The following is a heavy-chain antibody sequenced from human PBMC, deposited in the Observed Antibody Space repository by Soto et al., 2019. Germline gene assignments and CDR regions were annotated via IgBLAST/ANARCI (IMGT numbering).Heavy chain of an antibody. CDR3: TAAIGEPGIDY. CDR1: GFTFSNAW. D-gene: IGHD3-10*01. V-gene: IGHV3-15*01. J-gene: IGHJ4*02. CDR2: IKSKTDGGTT. Sequence: GGSLRLSCAASGFTFSNAWMSWVRQAPGKGLEWVGRIKSKTDGGTTDYAAPMKGRFTISRDDSKNTLYLQMNSLKTEDTAVYYCTAAIGEPGIDYWGQGTLVTVSS.